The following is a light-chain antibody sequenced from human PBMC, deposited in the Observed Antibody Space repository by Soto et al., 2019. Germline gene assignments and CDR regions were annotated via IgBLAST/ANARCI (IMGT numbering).Light chain of an antibody. CDR3: QQYGRLPLS. CDR2: GAS. CDR1: QSLSNSF. Sequence: EILLTQSPGTLSLSPGDRATLSCRASQSLSNSFLAWYQQKPGQTPRLLISGASIRATDIPDRFSGSGSGTDFTLTISRLEPEDFAVYFCQQYGRLPLSFGGATKVEIK. J-gene: IGKJ4*01. V-gene: IGKV3-20*01.